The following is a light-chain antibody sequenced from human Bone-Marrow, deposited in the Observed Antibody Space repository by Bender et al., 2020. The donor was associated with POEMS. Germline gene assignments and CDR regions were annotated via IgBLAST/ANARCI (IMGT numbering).Light chain of an antibody. CDR2: GTN. CDR3: CSYAGSTYV. CDR1: SLGIYY. Sequence: SSDLTQDPAVSVALGQTVRITCQGDSLGIYYASWYQQKPGQAPVLVVYGTNKRPSGIPDRFSGSRSGNSASLTITGAQADDEADYYCCSYAGSTYVFGTGTKVTVL. V-gene: IGLV3-19*01. J-gene: IGLJ1*01.